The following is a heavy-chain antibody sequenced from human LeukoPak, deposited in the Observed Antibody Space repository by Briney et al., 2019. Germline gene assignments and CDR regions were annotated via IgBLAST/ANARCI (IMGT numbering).Heavy chain of an antibody. V-gene: IGHV4-39*01. CDR1: GGSISSSSYY. Sequence: SETLSLTCTVSGGSISSSSYYWGWIRQPPGKGLEWIGSIYYSGSTYYNPSLKSRVTISVDTSKNQFSLKLSSVTAADTAVYYCAIVVVPAAPEDQYYYGMDVWGQGTTVTVSS. CDR3: AIVVVPAAPEDQYYYGMDV. D-gene: IGHD2-2*01. J-gene: IGHJ6*02. CDR2: IYYSGST.